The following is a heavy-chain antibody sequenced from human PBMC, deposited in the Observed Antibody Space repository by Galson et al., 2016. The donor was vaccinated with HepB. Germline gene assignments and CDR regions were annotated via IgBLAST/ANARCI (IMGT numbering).Heavy chain of an antibody. Sequence: QSGAEAKKPGESLKISCKTSGFSFATHWIAWVRQMPGKGLEWMGIIYAGDSETRYRPPFQGQVTISVDKSTAVAYLQWNSLKASASAMYDCARQRRNYGMDVWGQGTTVTVSS. CDR1: GFSFATHW. CDR2: IYAGDSET. D-gene: IGHD1-1*01. CDR3: ARQRRNYGMDV. J-gene: IGHJ6*02. V-gene: IGHV5-51*01.